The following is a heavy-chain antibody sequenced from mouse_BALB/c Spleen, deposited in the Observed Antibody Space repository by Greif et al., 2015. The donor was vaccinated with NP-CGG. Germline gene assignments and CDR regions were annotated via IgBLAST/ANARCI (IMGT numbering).Heavy chain of an antibody. V-gene: IGHV1-84*02. J-gene: IGHJ4*01. Sequence: SGPELVKPGASVKISCRASGCTFTDYYINWVKQKPGQGLEWIGWIYPGSGNTKYNEKFKGKATLTVDTSSSTALMPLKSPASGDTGVFFCAKRDGAETIGYWGQGTSVTVSS. CDR1: GCTFTDYY. CDR2: IYPGSGNT. CDR3: AKRDGAETIGY. D-gene: IGHD2-3*01.